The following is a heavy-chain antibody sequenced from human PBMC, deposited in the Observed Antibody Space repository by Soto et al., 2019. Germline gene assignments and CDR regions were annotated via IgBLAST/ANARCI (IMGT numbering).Heavy chain of an antibody. D-gene: IGHD6-19*01. CDR1: GFTFSNSW. CDR2: ISYDRSNK. V-gene: IGHV3-30*03. J-gene: IGHJ4*02. Sequence: GGSLRLSCAASGFTFSNSWMHWVRQAPGKGLEWVAVISYDRSNKYYADSVKGRFTIYRDNSKNTLYLQMNSLRAEDTAVYYCGSPEVPYSSGWYALNYWGQGTLVTV. CDR3: GSPEVPYSSGWYALNY.